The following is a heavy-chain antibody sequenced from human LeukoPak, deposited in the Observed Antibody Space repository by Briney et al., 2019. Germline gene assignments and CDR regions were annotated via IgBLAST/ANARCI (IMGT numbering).Heavy chain of an antibody. J-gene: IGHJ4*02. CDR1: GYKFTNYW. Sequence: GESLKISCKGSGYKFTNYWIGCVRHMPGKGLEWMGIIYPGDSDTTYSPSFQGQVTISADKSISTAYLQWSSLKASDTAMYYCARRERYFDFDYWGQGTLVTVSS. CDR3: ARRERYFDFDY. D-gene: IGHD3-9*01. V-gene: IGHV5-51*01. CDR2: IYPGDSDT.